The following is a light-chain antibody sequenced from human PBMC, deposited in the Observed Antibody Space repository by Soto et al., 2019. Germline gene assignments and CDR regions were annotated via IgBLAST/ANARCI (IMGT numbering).Light chain of an antibody. CDR1: QDITNY. V-gene: IGKV1-33*01. Sequence: DIQMTQSPSSLSASVGDRVTITCQASQDITNYLNWLQLKPGKAPKVLIYDASNLETGVPSRFSGTVSGTHFSFTISSLQPEYIATYYCQQYDSFPYTFGQGTKLEIK. J-gene: IGKJ2*01. CDR2: DAS. CDR3: QQYDSFPYT.